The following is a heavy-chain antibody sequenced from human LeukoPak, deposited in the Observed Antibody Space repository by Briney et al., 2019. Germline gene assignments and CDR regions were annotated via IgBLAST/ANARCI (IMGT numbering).Heavy chain of an antibody. Sequence: ASVKVSCKASGYTFTGYYMHWVRQAPGQGLEWMGWINPNSGGTNYAQKFQGRVTKTRDTSISTAYMELSRLRSDDTAVYYCARDSIAAAGTDYYYYYMDVWGKGTTVTVSS. J-gene: IGHJ6*03. CDR2: INPNSGGT. V-gene: IGHV1-2*02. CDR3: ARDSIAAAGTDYYYYYMDV. CDR1: GYTFTGYY. D-gene: IGHD6-13*01.